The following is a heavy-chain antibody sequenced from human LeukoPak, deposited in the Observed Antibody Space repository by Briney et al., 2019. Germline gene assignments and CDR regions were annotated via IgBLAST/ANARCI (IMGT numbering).Heavy chain of an antibody. V-gene: IGHV4-34*01. D-gene: IGHD2-15*01. CDR2: INDSGST. Sequence: SETLSLTCAVYGGSFTDYYWTWIRQPPGKGLEWIGEINDSGSTNYNPSLRSRLTISVDTSKNQFSLNLNSVTAADTAVYYCARACTKWYGRGWLAPWGQGTLVTVSS. J-gene: IGHJ5*02. CDR1: GGSFTDYY. CDR3: ARACTKWYGRGWLAP.